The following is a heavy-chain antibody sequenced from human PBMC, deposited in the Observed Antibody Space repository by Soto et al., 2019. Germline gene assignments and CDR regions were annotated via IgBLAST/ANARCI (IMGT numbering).Heavy chain of an antibody. CDR3: AKYHPAAPPRDIVVVPAAVYYYYMDV. CDR2: ISGSGGST. CDR1: GFTFNNYA. V-gene: IGHV3-23*01. D-gene: IGHD2-2*01. Sequence: GGSLRLSCAASGFTFNNYAMSWVRQAPGKGLEWVSAISGSGGSTHYADSVKGRFTISRDNSKNTLCLQMNSLRAEDTAVYYCAKYHPAAPPRDIVVVPAAVYYYYMDVWGKGTTVTVSS. J-gene: IGHJ6*03.